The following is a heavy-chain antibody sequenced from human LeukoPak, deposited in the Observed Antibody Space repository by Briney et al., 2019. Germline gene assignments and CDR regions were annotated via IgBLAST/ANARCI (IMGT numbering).Heavy chain of an antibody. CDR3: AKQQQLGFDY. V-gene: IGHV3-7*05. CDR2: IKQDGSEI. D-gene: IGHD6-13*01. CDR1: GFTLSSYW. Sequence: GGSLRLSCAAPGFTLSSYWMSWVRQAPGKGLEGVANIKQDGSEIYYVDSVKGRFTISRDNAKNSLYLQMNSLREEDTAVYYCAKQQQLGFDYWGQGTLVTVSS. J-gene: IGHJ4*02.